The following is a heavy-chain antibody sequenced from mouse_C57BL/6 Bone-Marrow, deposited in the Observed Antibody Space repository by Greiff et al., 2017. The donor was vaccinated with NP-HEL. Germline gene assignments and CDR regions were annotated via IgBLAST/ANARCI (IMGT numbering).Heavy chain of an antibody. V-gene: IGHV2-3*01. Sequence: QVQLKESGPGLVAPSQSLSISCTASGFSLTSYGVSWVRQPPGKGLEWLGVIWGDGSTKYHSALIARLSISKDNSKSQVFLKLNGLQTDDTATYYCAKNGQVKDYLDYWGQGTTLTVSS. CDR3: AKNGQVKDYLDY. J-gene: IGHJ2*01. CDR2: IWGDGST. CDR1: GFSLTSYG. D-gene: IGHD1-3*01.